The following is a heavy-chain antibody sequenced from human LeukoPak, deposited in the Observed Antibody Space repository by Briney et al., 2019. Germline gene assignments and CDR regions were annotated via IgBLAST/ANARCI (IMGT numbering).Heavy chain of an antibody. J-gene: IGHJ5*02. CDR2: IYQSGST. CDR1: GGSFSAYF. D-gene: IGHD3-22*01. V-gene: IGHV4-34*01. CDR3: ARGGRLSITMIVLPWTLDP. Sequence: SETLSHTCAVYGGSFSAYFWSWMRAPPGKGVECIGDIYQSGSTHYNPPLQCRDPISVHTSKHLFPVTLSSVPSEHTAVYLCARGGRLSITMIVLPWTLDPWGQGTLVTVSS.